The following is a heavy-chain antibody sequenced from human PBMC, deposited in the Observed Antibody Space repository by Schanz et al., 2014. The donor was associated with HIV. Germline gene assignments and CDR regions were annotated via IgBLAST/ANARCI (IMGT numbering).Heavy chain of an antibody. CDR2: ISYDGSNK. V-gene: IGHV3-30*18. CDR1: GFTFSNYA. CDR3: AKGGRDILSYYGMDV. Sequence: VQLLESGGGLVQPGGSLRLSCEASGFTFSNYAMSWVRQAPGKGLEWVAVISYDGSNKYYADSVKGRFTISRDNSKNTLYLQMNSLRAEDTAVYYCAKGGRDILSYYGMDVWGQGTTVTVSS. D-gene: IGHD2-15*01. J-gene: IGHJ6*02.